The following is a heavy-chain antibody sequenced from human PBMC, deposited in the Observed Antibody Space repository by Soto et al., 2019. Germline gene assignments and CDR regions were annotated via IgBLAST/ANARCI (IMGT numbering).Heavy chain of an antibody. CDR1: GFTFSSYA. Sequence: EVQLLESGGGLVQPGGSLRLSCAASGFTFSSYAMSWVRQAPGKGLEWVSAISGGGGSAYYADSVKGRFTISRDNSQNTLYLQMNSLRAEDKAVYYCAKGYDLWSGRTYYYCGMDVWGQGTTVTVSS. CDR3: AKGYDLWSGRTYYYCGMDV. D-gene: IGHD3-3*01. CDR2: ISGGGGSA. V-gene: IGHV3-23*01. J-gene: IGHJ6*02.